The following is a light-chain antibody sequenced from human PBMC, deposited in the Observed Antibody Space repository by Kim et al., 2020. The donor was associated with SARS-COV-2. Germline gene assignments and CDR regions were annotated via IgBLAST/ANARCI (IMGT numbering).Light chain of an antibody. CDR1: NLGEKY. J-gene: IGLJ1*01. CDR2: HDT. V-gene: IGLV3-1*01. Sequence: VSPGQTATITCSGENLGEKYVCWFQHKPGQSPELVIYHDTERPSRIPERFSGSNSGNTATLTISGTQTIDEADYYCQAWDSSTGVFGTGTKVTVL. CDR3: QAWDSSTGV.